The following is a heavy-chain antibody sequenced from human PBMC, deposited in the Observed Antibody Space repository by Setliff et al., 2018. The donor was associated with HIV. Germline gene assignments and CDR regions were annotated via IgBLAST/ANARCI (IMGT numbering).Heavy chain of an antibody. J-gene: IGHJ6*02. D-gene: IGHD6-19*01. CDR2: ISPNFGHT. V-gene: IGHV1-18*01. CDR3: ARLGSGWSDSYYYAMDI. Sequence: GASVKVSCKASGYTFTTYGISWVRQAPGHGLEWMGWISPNFGHTKYAQRFLDRVTMTIDTATSRAYMELRSLRSDDTAVYFCARLGSGWSDSYYYAMDIWGRGTTVTVSS. CDR1: GYTFTTYG.